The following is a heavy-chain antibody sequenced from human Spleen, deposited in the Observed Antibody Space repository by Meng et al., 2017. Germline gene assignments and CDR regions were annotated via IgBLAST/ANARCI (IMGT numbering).Heavy chain of an antibody. Sequence: QVQLQQWGPGLLKPSETLSLTCAVYGGSFSGYYWSWIRQPPGKGLEWIGEINHSGSTNYNPSLKSRVSMSIDRSKNQFSLKLTSVTAADTAVYHCLRGSGGSVWGQGTLVTVSS. CDR2: INHSGST. V-gene: IGHV4-34*01. CDR1: GGSFSGYY. J-gene: IGHJ1*01. CDR3: LRGSGGSV. D-gene: IGHD3-10*01.